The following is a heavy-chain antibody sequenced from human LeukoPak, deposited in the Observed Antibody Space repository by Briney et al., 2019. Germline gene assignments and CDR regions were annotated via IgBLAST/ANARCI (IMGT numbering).Heavy chain of an antibody. Sequence: SETLSLTCTVSGASISSHYWSWIRQPPGKGLEWIGLISFTESTNYNPSLKSRVTTSVDTSKNQFSLKVSSVTAADTAVYYCAKGGESSLPLDYWGQGILVTVSS. CDR1: GASISSHY. J-gene: IGHJ4*02. D-gene: IGHD6-13*01. CDR2: ISFTEST. CDR3: AKGGESSLPLDY. V-gene: IGHV4-59*11.